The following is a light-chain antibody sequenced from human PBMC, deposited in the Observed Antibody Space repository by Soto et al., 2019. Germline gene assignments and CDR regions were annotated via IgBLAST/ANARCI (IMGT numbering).Light chain of an antibody. V-gene: IGLV1-44*01. CDR2: SNN. J-gene: IGLJ3*02. CDR1: TSNIGSNT. CDR3: AAWDDSLNGQGV. Sequence: QSVLTQPPSASGTPGQRVTISCSGSTSNIGSNTVNWYQHLPGTAPKLLIYSNNQRPSGVPDRFSGSKSGTSASLAISGLQSEDEADYYCAAWDDSLNGQGVFGGGTKLTVL.